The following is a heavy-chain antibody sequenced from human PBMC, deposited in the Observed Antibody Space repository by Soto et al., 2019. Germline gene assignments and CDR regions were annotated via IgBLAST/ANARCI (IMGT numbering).Heavy chain of an antibody. CDR2: ISTDKGKT. V-gene: IGHV1-18*01. CDR1: GYTFTSFG. CDR3: APRSPAFDY. Sequence: QVQLVQSGPEVKKPGASVKVSCKTSGYTFTSFGISWVRQAPGQGLEWMGWISTDKGKTNYAQKFQGRVTMTTDTSTSTADMELRSLRSDDTAVYYCAPRSPAFDYWGQGTLVTVSS. J-gene: IGHJ4*02.